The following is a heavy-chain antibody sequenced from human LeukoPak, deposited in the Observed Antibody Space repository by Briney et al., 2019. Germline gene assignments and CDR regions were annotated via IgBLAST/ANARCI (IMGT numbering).Heavy chain of an antibody. CDR2: IGTHTGNT. CDR1: GYSFNDYG. J-gene: IGHJ5*02. D-gene: IGHD3-22*01. CDR3: ARDYFASGSSYVWFDP. Sequence: ASVKVSCKASGYSFNDYGISWVRQAPGQELEWMGWIGTHTGNTKYAENLQGRVTLTTDTSMNTAYMELRSLRSDDTAVYYCARDYFASGSSYVWFDPWGQGTLVTVSS. V-gene: IGHV1-18*01.